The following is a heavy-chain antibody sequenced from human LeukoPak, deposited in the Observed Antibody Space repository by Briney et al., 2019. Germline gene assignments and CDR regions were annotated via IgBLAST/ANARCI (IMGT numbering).Heavy chain of an antibody. J-gene: IGHJ4*02. Sequence: PGGSLSLSCAGSGFTFSSYEMNWVRQAPGKGLEWISYISSRGDTIYYADSVRGRFTLYRDNAKNSLYLQMNSLRAEDTAVYYCARGYASAWCDYWGQGALVTVSS. CDR1: GFTFSSYE. CDR2: ISSRGDTI. CDR3: ARGYASAWCDY. V-gene: IGHV3-48*03. D-gene: IGHD6-19*01.